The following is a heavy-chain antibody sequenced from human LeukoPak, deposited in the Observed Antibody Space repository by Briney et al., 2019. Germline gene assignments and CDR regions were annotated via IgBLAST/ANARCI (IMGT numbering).Heavy chain of an antibody. CDR3: AREATYYDYVWGSYHYFDY. D-gene: IGHD3-16*02. CDR1: GGSISSYY. V-gene: IGHV4-59*01. Sequence: SETLSLTCTVSGGSISSYYWSWIRQPPGKGLERIGYIYYSGSTNYNPSLKSRVTISVDTSKNQFSLKLSSVTAADTAVYYCAREATYYDYVWGSYHYFDYWGQGTLVTVSS. J-gene: IGHJ4*02. CDR2: IYYSGST.